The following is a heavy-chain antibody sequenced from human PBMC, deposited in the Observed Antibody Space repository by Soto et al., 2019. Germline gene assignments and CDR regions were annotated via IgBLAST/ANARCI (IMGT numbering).Heavy chain of an antibody. V-gene: IGHV1-69*13. CDR1: GGTFSSYA. CDR3: ARAELLSVVIAPFYYYYYGMDV. Sequence: SVKVSCKASGGTFSSYAISWVRQAPGQGLEWMGGIIPIFGTANYAQKFQGRVTITADESTSTAYMELSSLRSEDTAVYYCARAELLSVVIAPFYYYYYGMDVWGQGTTVTVSS. D-gene: IGHD2-2*01. J-gene: IGHJ6*02. CDR2: IIPIFGTA.